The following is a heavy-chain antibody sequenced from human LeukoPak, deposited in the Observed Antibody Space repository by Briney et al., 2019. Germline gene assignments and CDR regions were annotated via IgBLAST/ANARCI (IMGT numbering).Heavy chain of an antibody. CDR2: TWYDGSNK. D-gene: IGHD3-22*01. Sequence: GGSLRLSCAASGFRFNNYGIHWVRQAPGKGLEWVAVTWYDGSNKYYADSVRDRFTVSKDNSKNTVYLQMNSLRVEDTAVYYCVKDEVYLDSGGYPTPDTTLDYWGQGTLVTVSS. CDR1: GFRFNNYG. V-gene: IGHV3-33*06. CDR3: VKDEVYLDSGGYPTPDTTLDY. J-gene: IGHJ4*02.